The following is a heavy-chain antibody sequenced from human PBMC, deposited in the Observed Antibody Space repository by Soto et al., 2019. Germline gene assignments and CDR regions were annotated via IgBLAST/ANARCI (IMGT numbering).Heavy chain of an antibody. CDR3: AKVLGYCSGGSCYGAAFDI. J-gene: IGHJ3*02. Sequence: EVQLLESGGGFVQPGGSLRLSCAASGFTFSSYAMSWVRQAPGKGLEWVSAISGSGGSTYYADSVKGRFTISRDNSKNTLYLQMNSLRAEDTAVYYCAKVLGYCSGGSCYGAAFDIWGQGTMVTVSS. CDR2: ISGSGGST. CDR1: GFTFSSYA. D-gene: IGHD2-15*01. V-gene: IGHV3-23*01.